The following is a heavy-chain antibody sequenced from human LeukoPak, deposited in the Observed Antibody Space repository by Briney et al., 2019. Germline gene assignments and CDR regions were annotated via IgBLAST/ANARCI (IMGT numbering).Heavy chain of an antibody. CDR1: GGSISNYY. CDR2: IHDSGST. J-gene: IGHJ4*02. D-gene: IGHD5-24*01. CDR3: ARLDAAAGRYLQFFY. V-gene: IGHV4-59*08. Sequence: SETLSLTCTVSGGSISNYYWSWIRQSPEKGLEWIGFIHDSGSTNYNPSLKSRVTISVDTSKNQFSLKLSSVTAADTAVYYCARLDAAAGRYLQFFYWGQGTLVTVSS.